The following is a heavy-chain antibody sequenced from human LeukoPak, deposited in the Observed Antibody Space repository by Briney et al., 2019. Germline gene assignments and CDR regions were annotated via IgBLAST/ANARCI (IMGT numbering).Heavy chain of an antibody. CDR2: INHSGTT. CDR3: ARRRRHEFTYGYVFYFDY. J-gene: IGHJ4*02. Sequence: PSETLSLTCVVYGGSFSDNYWTRIRQPPGKGPEWIGEINHSGTTSYNPSLQSRVTVSVDTSKNQFSLKLSSVTAADTAVYYCARRRRHEFTYGYVFYFDYWGQGTLVTVSS. V-gene: IGHV4-34*01. CDR1: GGSFSDNY. D-gene: IGHD3-16*01.